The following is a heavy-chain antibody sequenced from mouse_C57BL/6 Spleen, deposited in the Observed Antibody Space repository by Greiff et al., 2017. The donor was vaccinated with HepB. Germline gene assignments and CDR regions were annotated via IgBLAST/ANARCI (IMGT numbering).Heavy chain of an antibody. CDR2: ISDGGSYT. Sequence: EVKLVESGGGLVKPGGSLKLSCAASGFTFSSYAMSWVRQTPEKRLEWVATISDGGSYTYYPDNVKGRFTISRDNAKNNLYLQMSHLKSEDTAMYYCARGDGSSYVYAMDYWGQGTSVTVSS. V-gene: IGHV5-4*03. J-gene: IGHJ4*01. CDR1: GFTFSSYA. D-gene: IGHD1-1*01. CDR3: ARGDGSSYVYAMDY.